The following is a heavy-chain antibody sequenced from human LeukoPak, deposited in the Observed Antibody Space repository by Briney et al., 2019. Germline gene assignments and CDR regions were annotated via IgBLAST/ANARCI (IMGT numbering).Heavy chain of an antibody. CDR1: GYSFTSYW. V-gene: IGHV5-10-1*01. Sequence: GASLKISCKGSGYSFTSYWISWVRQLPGKGLEWMGRIDTSDSYTNYSPSFQGHVTLSADKSISTAYLQWSSLKASDTAMYYCARGLLYDSSGYYLPWGQGTLVTVSS. D-gene: IGHD3-22*01. J-gene: IGHJ5*02. CDR2: IDTSDSYT. CDR3: ARGLLYDSSGYYLP.